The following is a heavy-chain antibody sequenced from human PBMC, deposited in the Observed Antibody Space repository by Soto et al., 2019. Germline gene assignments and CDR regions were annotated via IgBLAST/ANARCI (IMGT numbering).Heavy chain of an antibody. J-gene: IGHJ4*02. CDR2: IHHSGST. CDR1: GDSISSMNW. Sequence: QVQLQESGPGLVKPSGTLSLTCAVSGDSISSMNWWSWVRQPPEKGLEWIGEIHHSGSTNYNPSLKXRXTLXVDKSKNQFSLRLTSVTAADTAVYYCARYDYGSGDDYNIDFWGQGTLVTVSS. D-gene: IGHD3-10*01. V-gene: IGHV4-4*02. CDR3: ARYDYGSGDDYNIDF.